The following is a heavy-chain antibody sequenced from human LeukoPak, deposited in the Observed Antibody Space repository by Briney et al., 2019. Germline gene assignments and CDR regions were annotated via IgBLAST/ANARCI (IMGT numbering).Heavy chain of an antibody. D-gene: IGHD6-13*01. Sequence: SETLSLTCTVSGGSISSYYWSWIRQPAGKGLEWIGRIYISGSTNYNPSLMSRVTMSVDTAKNQFSLKLSSVTAADTAVYYCTKVGSAYSSSCYDAFDIWGQGTMVTVSS. V-gene: IGHV4-4*07. CDR2: IYISGST. CDR3: TKVGSAYSSSCYDAFDI. CDR1: GGSISSYY. J-gene: IGHJ3*02.